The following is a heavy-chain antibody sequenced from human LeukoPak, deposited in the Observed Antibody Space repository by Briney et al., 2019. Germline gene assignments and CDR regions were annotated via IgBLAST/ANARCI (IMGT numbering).Heavy chain of an antibody. V-gene: IGHV3-74*01. CDR1: GFTFSSHW. CDR2: TAPDGTTT. J-gene: IGHJ4*02. D-gene: IGHD6-19*01. Sequence: GGSLRLSCVGSGFTFSSHWMHWVRQAPGKGLVWVSVTAPDGTTTTYADSVKGRFTISRDNAKNSLYLQMNSLRAENTAAYYCARDRWHSSGWYTGEFDYWGQGTLVTVSS. CDR3: ARDRWHSSGWYTGEFDY.